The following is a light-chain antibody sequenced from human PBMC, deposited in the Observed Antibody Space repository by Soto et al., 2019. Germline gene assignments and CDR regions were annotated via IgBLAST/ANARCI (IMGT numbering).Light chain of an antibody. V-gene: IGLV2-14*01. J-gene: IGLJ2*01. CDR2: DVS. CDR3: SSYTSSSTPGVVV. Sequence: QSALTQPASVSGSPGQSITISCTGTSSDVGGYNYVSWYQQHPGKAPKLMIYDVSNRPSGVSNRFSGSKSGNTASLTISGLQAEDEADYYCSSYTSSSTPGVVVFGGGTKVTVL. CDR1: SSDVGGYNY.